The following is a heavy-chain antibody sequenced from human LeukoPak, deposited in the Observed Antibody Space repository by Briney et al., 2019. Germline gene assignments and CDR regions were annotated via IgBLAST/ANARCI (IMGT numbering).Heavy chain of an antibody. D-gene: IGHD4-11*01. CDR3: TVTTKGY. V-gene: IGHV3-30*02. CDR1: GFTFTSYG. J-gene: IGHJ4*02. Sequence: GGSLRLSCAASGFTFTSYGIHWVRQAPGKGLEWVAFIRYDGSNKYYADSVKGRFIISRDNSKNTLYLQMNSLRAEDTAVYYCTVTTKGYWGQGTLVTVSS. CDR2: IRYDGSNK.